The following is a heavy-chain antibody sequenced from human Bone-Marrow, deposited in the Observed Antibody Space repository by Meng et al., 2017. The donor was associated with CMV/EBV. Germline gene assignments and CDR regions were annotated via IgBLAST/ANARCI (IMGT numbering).Heavy chain of an antibody. Sequence: ASVKVSCKASGYTFSSYGISWVRQAPGQGLEWMGWISAYNGNTNYAQKLQGRVTMTTDTSTSTAYMELRSLRSDDTAVYYCARTKFGELGAYYFYYWGRGTLVTVSS. D-gene: IGHD3-10*01. J-gene: IGHJ4*02. CDR3: ARTKFGELGAYYFYY. V-gene: IGHV1-18*01. CDR2: ISAYNGNT. CDR1: GYTFSSYG.